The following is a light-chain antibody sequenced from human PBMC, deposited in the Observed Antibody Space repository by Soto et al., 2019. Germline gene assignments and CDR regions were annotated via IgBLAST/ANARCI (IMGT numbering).Light chain of an antibody. CDR1: ISDVVSYNL. CDR3: CSYAGSSTLGV. J-gene: IGLJ1*01. Sequence: QSALTQPASVTGTPGQLITISCTGTISDVVSYNLVSWYQEHPGKAPNLIICESGKRPSGVSNRFSGCKSGNTASLTISGLQAEDEADYYCCSYAGSSTLGVLGTGTKVTVL. CDR2: ESG. V-gene: IGLV2-23*01.